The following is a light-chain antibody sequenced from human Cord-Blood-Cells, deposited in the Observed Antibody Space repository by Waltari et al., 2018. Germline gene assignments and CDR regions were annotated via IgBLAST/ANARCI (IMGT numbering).Light chain of an antibody. V-gene: IGKV3-11*01. CDR1: QGVSSY. J-gene: IGKJ3*01. CDR2: DAS. CDR3: QQRSNWPPL. Sequence: EIVLTQSPATLSLSPGERATLSCRASQGVSSYLAWYQQKPGQAPRLLIYDASNSATGIPARFSGRGSGTDFTLTISSLEPEDFAVYYCQQRSNWPPLFGPGTKVDIK.